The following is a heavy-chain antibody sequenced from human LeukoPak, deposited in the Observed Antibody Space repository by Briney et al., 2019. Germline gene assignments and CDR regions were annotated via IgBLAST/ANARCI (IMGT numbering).Heavy chain of an antibody. CDR3: ARENGYCSTTSCPFGY. CDR2: IYNVGTT. V-gene: IGHV3-66*02. J-gene: IGHJ4*02. CDR1: GFIFSSYA. Sequence: GGSLRLSCAGSGFIFSSYAVSWVRQAPGKGLEWVSVIYNVGTTDYADSVRGRFTISRDNSKNTLYLRMNGLRPEDTAVYYCARENGYCSTTSCPFGYWGQGTLVTVSS. D-gene: IGHD2-2*01.